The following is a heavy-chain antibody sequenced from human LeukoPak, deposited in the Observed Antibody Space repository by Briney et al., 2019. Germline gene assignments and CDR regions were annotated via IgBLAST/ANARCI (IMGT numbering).Heavy chain of an antibody. D-gene: IGHD1-26*01. Sequence: ASVKVSCKASGYTFTSYDINWVRQATGQGLEWMGWMNPNSGNTGYAQKFQGRVTITRNTSISTAYMELSSLRSEDTAVYYCARVMWGVGATTFYFDYWGQGTLVTVSS. CDR1: GYTFTSYD. V-gene: IGHV1-8*03. J-gene: IGHJ4*02. CDR3: ARVMWGVGATTFYFDY. CDR2: MNPNSGNT.